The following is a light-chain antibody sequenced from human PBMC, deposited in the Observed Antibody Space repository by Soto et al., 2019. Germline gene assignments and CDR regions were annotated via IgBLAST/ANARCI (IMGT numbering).Light chain of an antibody. CDR3: SAWDGSLNGRV. CDR1: GSNIGSHP. V-gene: IGLV1-44*01. CDR2: GNS. J-gene: IGLJ3*02. Sequence: QSVLTQPPSASGTPGQRVTISCSGSGSNIGSHPVNWYQQLPGTAPKLLIQGNSQRPSGVPDRFSGSKSGTSASLAISGLQSEDEADYYCSAWDGSLNGRVFGGGTKLTVL.